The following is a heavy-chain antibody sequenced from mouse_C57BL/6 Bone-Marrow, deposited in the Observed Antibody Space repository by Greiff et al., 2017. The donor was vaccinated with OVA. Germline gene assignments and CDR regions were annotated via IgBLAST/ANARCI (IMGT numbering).Heavy chain of an antibody. V-gene: IGHV5-4*01. CDR2: ISDGGSYT. D-gene: IGHD1-1*01. CDR1: GFTFSSYA. CDR3: ARDSGPYYYYFDY. J-gene: IGHJ2*01. Sequence: EVQGVESGGGLVKPGGSLKLSCAASGFTFSSYAMSWVRQTPEKRLEWVATISDGGSYTYYPDNVKGRFTNSRDNAKNNLYLQMSHLKSEDTAMYYRARDSGPYYYYFDYWGQGTTLTVSS.